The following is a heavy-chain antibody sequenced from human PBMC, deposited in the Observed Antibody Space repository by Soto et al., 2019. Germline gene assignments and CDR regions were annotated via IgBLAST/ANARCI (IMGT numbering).Heavy chain of an antibody. J-gene: IGHJ4*02. Sequence: QVQLQQWGAGLLKPSETLSLTCAVYGGSFSDFYWTWIRQPPGKGLESIGEINHSGSTNYNPSLNRRVTMALHXSMNQSSLHLTSVPAADTAVYYCGPRGAVADPRGYWGQGTLVTVSS. CDR2: INHSGST. V-gene: IGHV4-34*01. D-gene: IGHD3-10*01. CDR3: GPRGAVADPRGY. CDR1: GGSFSDFY.